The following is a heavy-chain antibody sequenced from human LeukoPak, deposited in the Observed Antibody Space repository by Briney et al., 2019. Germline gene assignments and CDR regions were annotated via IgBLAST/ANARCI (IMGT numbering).Heavy chain of an antibody. V-gene: IGHV4-34*01. CDR3: ARGLRRGYSGYDYRATYYYYGMDV. CDR2: INHSGST. J-gene: IGHJ6*02. CDR1: GGSFSGYY. D-gene: IGHD5-12*01. Sequence: PSETLSLTCAVYGGSFSGYYWSWIRQSPGKGLEWIGEINHSGSTNYNPSFKSRVTISVDTSKNQFSLKLSSVTAADTAVYYCARGLRRGYSGYDYRATYYYYGMDVWGQGTTVTVSS.